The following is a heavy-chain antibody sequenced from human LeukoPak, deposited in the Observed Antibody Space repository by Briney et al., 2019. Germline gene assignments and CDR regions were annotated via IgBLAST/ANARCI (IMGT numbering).Heavy chain of an antibody. J-gene: IGHJ4*02. V-gene: IGHV4-4*07. D-gene: IGHD3-16*01. CDR1: GASISSYY. CDR2: IYTSGST. Sequence: PSETLSLTCTVSGASISSYYYSWIRQPAGKGLEWIGRIYTSGSTNYNLSLKSRVTMSVDTSKNQFSLKLSSVTAADTAVYYCANTRDYVWGTLDYWGQGTLVTVSP. CDR3: ANTRDYVWGTLDY.